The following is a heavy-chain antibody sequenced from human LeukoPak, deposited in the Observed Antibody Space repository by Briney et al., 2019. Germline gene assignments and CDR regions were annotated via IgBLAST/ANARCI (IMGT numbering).Heavy chain of an antibody. V-gene: IGHV3-48*02. CDR2: ISSRSFTI. Sequence: GGSLRLSCAASGFTFSAYSMNWVRQAPGKGLDWISYISSRSFTIYYADSVKGRFTISRDNAKNSLYLEMNSLRDEDTAVYYCARSVIAVAGYDAFDIWGQGTVVTVSS. J-gene: IGHJ3*02. D-gene: IGHD6-19*01. CDR1: GFTFSAYS. CDR3: ARSVIAVAGYDAFDI.